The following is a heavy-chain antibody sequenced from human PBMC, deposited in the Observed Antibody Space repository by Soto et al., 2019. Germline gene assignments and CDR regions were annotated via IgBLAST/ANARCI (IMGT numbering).Heavy chain of an antibody. Sequence: VQLVESGGGVVQPGRSLRLSCAASGFTFSSYGMHWVRQAPGKGLEWVAVIWYDGSNDDYVDSVKGRFTISRDNSNNILYLEMNRLSAEDTAIYYCTRGYCSSDSCYGAAMDVWGRGTTITV. CDR2: IWYDGSND. V-gene: IGHV3-33*01. D-gene: IGHD2-2*01. J-gene: IGHJ6*02. CDR3: TRGYCSSDSCYGAAMDV. CDR1: GFTFSSYG.